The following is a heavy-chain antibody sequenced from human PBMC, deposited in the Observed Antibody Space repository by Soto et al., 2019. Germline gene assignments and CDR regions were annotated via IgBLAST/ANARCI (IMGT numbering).Heavy chain of an antibody. Sequence: QLQLQESGPGLGMPSETLSLICTVSGDSISGSPYFWGWIRQPPGKRLEWIGSIFYDGYTLYTPSLRSRVTISVDTSKNQFSLKLASVAAADTATYFCARLQAAVPHYWGQGTLVTVSS. V-gene: IGHV4-39*01. D-gene: IGHD6-13*01. J-gene: IGHJ4*02. CDR2: IFYDGYT. CDR3: ARLQAAVPHY. CDR1: GDSISGSPYF.